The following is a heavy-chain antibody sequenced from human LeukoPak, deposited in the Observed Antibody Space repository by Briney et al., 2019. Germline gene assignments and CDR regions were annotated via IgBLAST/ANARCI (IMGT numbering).Heavy chain of an antibody. J-gene: IGHJ4*02. Sequence: GRSLRLSCAASGFTFSSYWMSWVRQAPGKGLDWVANMNPDGSEKYFLDSVKGRFSISRDNAKSSLYLQMNSLRGDDTAVYYCARDRALYDSRRGYYYTEDDYWGQGTLVTVSS. CDR1: GFTFSSYW. V-gene: IGHV3-7*01. CDR2: MNPDGSEK. CDR3: ARDRALYDSRRGYYYTEDDY. D-gene: IGHD3-22*01.